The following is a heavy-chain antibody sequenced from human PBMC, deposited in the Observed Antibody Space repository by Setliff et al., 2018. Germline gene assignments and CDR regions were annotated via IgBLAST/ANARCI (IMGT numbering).Heavy chain of an antibody. CDR2: IYHSGST. V-gene: IGHV4-4*02. CDR3: ARGKGSWVLLRWFDP. Sequence: LSLTCAVSGDSISSSNWWNWVRQPPGKGLEWIGEIYHSGSTKYNPSLKSRVTISVDTSKNQFSLKLSSVTAADTAVYYCARGKGSWVLLRWFDPWGQGTLVTVSS. J-gene: IGHJ5*02. CDR1: GDSISSSNW. D-gene: IGHD3-10*01.